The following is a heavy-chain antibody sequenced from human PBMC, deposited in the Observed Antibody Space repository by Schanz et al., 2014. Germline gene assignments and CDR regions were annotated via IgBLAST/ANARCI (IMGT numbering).Heavy chain of an antibody. Sequence: VQLAESGGGLVQPGGSLRLSCAASGFTFSDYYMSWIRQAPGKGLEWVSYVSSSSSYTHYADSVKGRFTISRDNAKSTLYLQMSSLRAEDTAVYYCAKSQGSSFDSWGQGTLVTVSS. CDR1: GFTFSDYY. J-gene: IGHJ4*02. V-gene: IGHV3-11*05. CDR3: AKSQGSSFDS. CDR2: VSSSSSYT. D-gene: IGHD6-13*01.